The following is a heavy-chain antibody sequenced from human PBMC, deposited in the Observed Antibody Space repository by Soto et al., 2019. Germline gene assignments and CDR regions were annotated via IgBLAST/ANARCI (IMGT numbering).Heavy chain of an antibody. D-gene: IGHD3-16*01. CDR3: AKLGGELTFAY. CDR1: GFTFSSYG. Sequence: QVQLVESGGGVVQPGRSLRLSCAASGFTFSSYGMHWVRQAPGKGLEWVAVISYDGSNKYYADSVKGRFTISRDNSKNTLDLQMNSLRAEDTAGYYCAKLGGELTFAYWGRGSLVTVSS. CDR2: ISYDGSNK. V-gene: IGHV3-30*18. J-gene: IGHJ4*02.